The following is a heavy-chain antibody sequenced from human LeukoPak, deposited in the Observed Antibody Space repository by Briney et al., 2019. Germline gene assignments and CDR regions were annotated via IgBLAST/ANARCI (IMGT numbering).Heavy chain of an antibody. D-gene: IGHD5/OR15-5a*01. J-gene: IGHJ4*02. V-gene: IGHV1-24*01. CDR1: GHNLSELT. Sequence: ASVTVSCTVSGHNLSELTVHWVRQAPGKGGEWIGGFDPEEGERLYAQKFEGRVTMTEDTSTDTAYMQLTSLRSEDTAVYYCATFCVYDLLECFDYWGQGSLVTVSS. CDR2: FDPEEGER. CDR3: ATFCVYDLLECFDY.